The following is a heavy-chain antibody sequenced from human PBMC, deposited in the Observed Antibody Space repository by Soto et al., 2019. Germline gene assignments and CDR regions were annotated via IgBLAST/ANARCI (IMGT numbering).Heavy chain of an antibody. CDR3: ARDNDHRYSSSWYLYYYGMDV. CDR1: GFTFSSYG. J-gene: IGHJ6*02. D-gene: IGHD6-13*01. CDR2: IWYDGSNK. Sequence: PGGSLRLSCAASGFTFSSYGMHWVRQAPGKGLEWVAVIWYDGSNKYYADSVKGRFTISRDNSKNTLYLQMNSLRAEDTAVYYCARDNDHRYSSSWYLYYYGMDVWGQGTTVTVSS. V-gene: IGHV3-33*01.